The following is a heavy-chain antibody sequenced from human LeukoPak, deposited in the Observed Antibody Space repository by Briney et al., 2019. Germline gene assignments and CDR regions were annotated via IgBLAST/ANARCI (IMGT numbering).Heavy chain of an antibody. CDR1: GFTFSSYA. Sequence: AGGYLGVSCAASGFTFSSYAMHWVGQAPGQWLEWVAVISYDGSNKYYADSVKGRFTISRDNSKNTLYLQMNSLRAEDTAVYYCARDVEGFGFDYWGQGTLVTVSS. CDR2: ISYDGSNK. J-gene: IGHJ4*02. V-gene: IGHV3-30*04. D-gene: IGHD3-10*01. CDR3: ARDVEGFGFDY.